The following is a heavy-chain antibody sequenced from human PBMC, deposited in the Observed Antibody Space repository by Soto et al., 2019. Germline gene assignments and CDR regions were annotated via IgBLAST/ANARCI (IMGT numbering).Heavy chain of an antibody. CDR1: GFTFSDYY. J-gene: IGHJ6*02. Sequence: PGGSLRLCCAASGFTFSDYYMSWIRQAPGKGLEWVSYISSSGSTIYYADSVKGRFTISRDNAKNSLYLQMNSLRAEDTAVYYCARDEGILLYYYYGMDVWGQGTTVTVSS. V-gene: IGHV3-11*01. CDR3: ARDEGILLYYYYGMDV. CDR2: ISSSGSTI.